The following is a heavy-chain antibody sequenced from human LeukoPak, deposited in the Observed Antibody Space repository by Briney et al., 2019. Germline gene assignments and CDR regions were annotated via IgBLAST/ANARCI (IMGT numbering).Heavy chain of an antibody. D-gene: IGHD3-3*01. Sequence: PSETLSLTCTVSGGSISSYYWSWIRQPAGKGLEWIGRIYTSGSTNYNPSLKSRVTISVDTSKNQFSLKLSSVTAADTAVYYCAREGDFWSGYNWFDPWGQGTLVTVSS. CDR2: IYTSGST. CDR1: GGSISSYY. J-gene: IGHJ5*02. V-gene: IGHV4-4*07. CDR3: AREGDFWSGYNWFDP.